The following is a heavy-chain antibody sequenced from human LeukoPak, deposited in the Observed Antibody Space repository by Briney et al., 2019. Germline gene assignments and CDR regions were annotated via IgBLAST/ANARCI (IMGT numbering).Heavy chain of an antibody. J-gene: IGHJ4*02. Sequence: GGSLRLSCAASGFTFSSYWMSWVRQAPGKGLEWVANIKQDGSEKYYVDSVKGRFTISRDNAKNSLYLQMNSLRAADTAVYYCASARSSSWHNFDSWGQGTLVTVSS. CDR1: GFTFSSYW. CDR2: IKQDGSEK. D-gene: IGHD2-2*01. V-gene: IGHV3-7*01. CDR3: ASARSSSWHNFDS.